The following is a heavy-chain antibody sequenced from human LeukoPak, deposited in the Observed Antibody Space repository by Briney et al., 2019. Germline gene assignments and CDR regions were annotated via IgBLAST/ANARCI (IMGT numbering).Heavy chain of an antibody. D-gene: IGHD3-22*01. CDR1: GFTFSSYA. CDR3: AKSIGSGSYYGGDY. V-gene: IGHV3-23*01. J-gene: IGHJ4*02. CDR2: ISGSGGST. Sequence: PGGSLRLSFAASGFTFSSYAMSWVRQAPGKGLEWVSVISGSGGSTYYADSVKGRFTISRDNSKNTLYLQMNSLRAEDTAVYYCAKSIGSGSYYGGDYWGQGTLVTVSS.